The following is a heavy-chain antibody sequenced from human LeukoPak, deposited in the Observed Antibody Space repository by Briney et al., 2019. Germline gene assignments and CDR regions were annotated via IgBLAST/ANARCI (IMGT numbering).Heavy chain of an antibody. CDR2: IYTSGST. Sequence: SQTLSLTCTVAGGSISRGSYYWSWIRQPAGKGLEWIGRIYTSGSTNYNPSLKSRVTISVDTSKHQFSLKLSSVTAADTAVYYCARAEGYGDYQYLYGAQRTLVTVSS. CDR3: ARAEGYGDYQYLY. CDR1: GGSISRGSYY. V-gene: IGHV4-61*02. J-gene: IGHJ4*02. D-gene: IGHD4-17*01.